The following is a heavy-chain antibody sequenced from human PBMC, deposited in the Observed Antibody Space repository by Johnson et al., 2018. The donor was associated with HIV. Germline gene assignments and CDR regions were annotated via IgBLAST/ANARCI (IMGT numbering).Heavy chain of an antibody. D-gene: IGHD3-9*01. Sequence: VQLVESGGGLVQPGGSLRLSCAASGFTFDDYGMSWVRQAPGKGLEWVSVIYSGGSTYHADSVKGGFTMSRDNAKKSLYLQMNSLRAEDTAVYYCAREEGTDILTRGDAFDIWGQGTMVTVSS. CDR2: IYSGGST. V-gene: IGHV3-66*01. CDR1: GFTFDDYG. CDR3: AREEGTDILTRGDAFDI. J-gene: IGHJ3*02.